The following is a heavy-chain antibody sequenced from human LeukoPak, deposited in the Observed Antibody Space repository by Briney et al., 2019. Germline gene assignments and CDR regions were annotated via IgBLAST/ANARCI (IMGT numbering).Heavy chain of an antibody. J-gene: IGHJ4*02. CDR3: ATSRGYRGVDY. CDR1: GGSISSYY. Sequence: SETLSLTCTVSGGSISSYYWSWIRQPPGKGLEWIGYIYYSGSTNYNPSLKSRVTISVDTSKNQFSLKLSSVTAADTAVYYCATSRGYRGVDYWGQGTLVTVSS. CDR2: IYYSGST. D-gene: IGHD6-25*01. V-gene: IGHV4-59*12.